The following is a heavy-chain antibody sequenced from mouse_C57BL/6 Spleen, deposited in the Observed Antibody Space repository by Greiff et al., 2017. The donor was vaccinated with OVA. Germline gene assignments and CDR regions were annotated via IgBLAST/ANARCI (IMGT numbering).Heavy chain of an antibody. Sequence: ESGPGLVKPSQSLSLTCSVTGYSITSGYYWNWIRQFPGNKLEWMGYISYDGSNNYNPSLKNRISITRDTSKNQFFLKLNSVTTEDTATYYCERALDSSVRDYWGQGTTLTVSS. CDR2: ISYDGSN. CDR1: GYSITSGYY. D-gene: IGHD3-2*02. J-gene: IGHJ2*01. CDR3: ERALDSSVRDY. V-gene: IGHV3-6*01.